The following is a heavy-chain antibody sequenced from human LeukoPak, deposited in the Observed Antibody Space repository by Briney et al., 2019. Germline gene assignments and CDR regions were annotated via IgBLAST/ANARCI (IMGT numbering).Heavy chain of an antibody. Sequence: PGGSLRLSCAASGFTFSSYAMSWVRQAPGKGLEWVSAISGSGGSTYYADSVKGRFTISRDNSKNTPYLQMNSLRAEDTAVYYCAKDLGSGIQFFDYWGQGTLVTVSS. V-gene: IGHV3-23*01. CDR3: AKDLGSGIQFFDY. J-gene: IGHJ4*02. CDR1: GFTFSSYA. D-gene: IGHD5-18*01. CDR2: ISGSGGST.